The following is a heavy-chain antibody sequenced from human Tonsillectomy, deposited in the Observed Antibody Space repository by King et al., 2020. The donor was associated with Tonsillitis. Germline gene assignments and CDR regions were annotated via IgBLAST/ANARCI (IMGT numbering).Heavy chain of an antibody. V-gene: IGHV3-30*18. J-gene: IGHJ6*02. Sequence: VQLVESGGGVVQPGRSLRLSCAASGFPFRSYGMHWVRQAPGKGLEWVILISDDGSKKYYADSVMGRFTISRDNAKNTLYLQMNSLTAEDTAVYYCAKSIGYGDYDYAIDGWGQGTTVTVSS. CDR1: GFPFRSYG. D-gene: IGHD4-17*01. CDR2: ISDDGSKK. CDR3: AKSIGYGDYDYAIDG.